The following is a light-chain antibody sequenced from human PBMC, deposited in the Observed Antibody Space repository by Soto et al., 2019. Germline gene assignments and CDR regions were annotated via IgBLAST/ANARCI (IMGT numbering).Light chain of an antibody. V-gene: IGKV3-20*01. J-gene: IGKJ1*01. CDR3: QQYGTSPQT. CDR1: QSVISSS. CDR2: GAS. Sequence: ESVLTQSPGTLSLSPGERATLSCRASQSVISSSLAWYQQKPGQAPRLLIYGASSRATGIPDRFSGSGSGTDFTLTISRLEPEDFAVYYCQQYGTSPQTFGQGTKVEIK.